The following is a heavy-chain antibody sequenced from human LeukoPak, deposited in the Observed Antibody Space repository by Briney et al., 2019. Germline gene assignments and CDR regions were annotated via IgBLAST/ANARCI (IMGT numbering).Heavy chain of an antibody. J-gene: IGHJ4*02. CDR1: GFTFSSYG. CDR3: ARDLRYGTDGSSWYEDY. CDR2: ISGSGGST. Sequence: PGGSLRLSCAASGFTFSSYGMSWVRQAPGKGLEWVSAISGSGGSTYYADSVKGRFTISRDNSKNTLYLQMNSLRAEDTAVYYCARDLRYGTDGSSWYEDYWGQGTLVTVSS. V-gene: IGHV3-23*01. D-gene: IGHD6-13*01.